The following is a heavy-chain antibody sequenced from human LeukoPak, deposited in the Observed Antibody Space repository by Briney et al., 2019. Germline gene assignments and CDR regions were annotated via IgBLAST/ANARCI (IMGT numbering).Heavy chain of an antibody. J-gene: IGHJ4*02. CDR3: ARADDYGGKLFSDY. V-gene: IGHV1-2*06. CDR1: GYTFTGYY. D-gene: IGHD4-23*01. CDR2: INPNSGGT. Sequence: ASVKVSCKASGYTFTGYYMHWVRQAPGQGLEWMGRINPNSGGTNYAQKFQGRVTMTRDTSISTAYMELSRLRSDDTAVYYCARADDYGGKLFSDYWGQGTLVTVSS.